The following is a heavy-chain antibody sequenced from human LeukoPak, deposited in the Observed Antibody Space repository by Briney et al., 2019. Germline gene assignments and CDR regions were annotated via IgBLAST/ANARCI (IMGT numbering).Heavy chain of an antibody. CDR3: AKDRETTASGTFDY. D-gene: IGHD6-13*01. Sequence: GSLRLSCAASGFTFSSYGMHCVRQAPGKGLEWVAVISEDGSNKYYEDSVKGRFTISRDNSNNTLYLQMNSLRVEDTAVYYCAKDRETTASGTFDYGGQGTLVTVSS. CDR2: ISEDGSNK. V-gene: IGHV3-30*18. CDR1: GFTFSSYG. J-gene: IGHJ4*02.